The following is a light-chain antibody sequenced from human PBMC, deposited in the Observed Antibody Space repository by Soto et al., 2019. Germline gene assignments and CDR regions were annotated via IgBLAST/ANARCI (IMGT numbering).Light chain of an antibody. V-gene: IGKV3-15*01. Sequence: EIVMTQSPATLSVSPGERATLSCRASQSVRTNLAWYQHKPGQSPRLLIYGASNRATGFPARFSGSGSGTEFTLTINGLQSEDFAVYYCQQYNDNWPTVGQGTKVDIK. CDR2: GAS. J-gene: IGKJ1*01. CDR3: QQYNDNWPT. CDR1: QSVRTN.